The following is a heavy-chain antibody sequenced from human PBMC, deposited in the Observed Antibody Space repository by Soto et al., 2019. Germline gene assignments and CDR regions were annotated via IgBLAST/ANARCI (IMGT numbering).Heavy chain of an antibody. CDR3: AREADPDDLRDLLHRNRAKIWGAAASRCISHYSYGMDD. CDR1: GFTFANSW. J-gene: IGHJ6*02. V-gene: IGHV3-7*03. D-gene: IGHD3-22*01. Sequence: PGGSLRLSCAASGFTFANSWMAWVRQAPGKGLEWVANIKEDGSETYYVDSLRGRFAISRDNAKSSLFLQMTGLRADDTAVYFCAREADPDDLRDLLHRNRAKIWGAAASRCISHYSYGMDDWGQGTMVTVSS. CDR2: IKEDGSET.